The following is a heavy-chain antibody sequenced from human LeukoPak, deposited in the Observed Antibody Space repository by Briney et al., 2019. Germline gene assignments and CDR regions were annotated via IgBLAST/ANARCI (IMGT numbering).Heavy chain of an antibody. J-gene: IGHJ4*02. Sequence: GGSLRLSCAASGFTFSSCGMHWVRQAPGKGREWVAFIRYDGSNKYYADSVKGRLTISRDNSKNTLYLQMNSLRAEDTAVYYCAKDYGSGSLPHFDYWGQGTLVTVSS. CDR2: IRYDGSNK. CDR3: AKDYGSGSLPHFDY. CDR1: GFTFSSCG. V-gene: IGHV3-30*02. D-gene: IGHD3-10*01.